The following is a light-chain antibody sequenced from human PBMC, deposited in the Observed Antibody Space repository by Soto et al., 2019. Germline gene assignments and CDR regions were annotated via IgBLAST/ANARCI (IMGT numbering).Light chain of an antibody. CDR3: ESYDSSLSVV. J-gene: IGLJ2*01. Sequence: QSVLTQPPSVSGAPGQRVTISCTGSSSNIGAGYDVHWYQQLPGTAPKLLIYGNSNRPSGVPDRFSGSKSGTSASLAITGLQAADEADYHCESYDSSLSVVFGGGTNLTVL. CDR1: SSNIGAGYD. CDR2: GNS. V-gene: IGLV1-40*01.